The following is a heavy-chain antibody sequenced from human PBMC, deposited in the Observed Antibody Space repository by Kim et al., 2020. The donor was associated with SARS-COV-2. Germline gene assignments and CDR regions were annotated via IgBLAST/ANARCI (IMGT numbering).Heavy chain of an antibody. CDR2: INPNSGGT. J-gene: IGHJ6*01. CDR3: VRGGGVVVVPAVILFLR. CDR1: GYTFTGYY. Sequence: ASVKVSCKASGYTFTGYYINWVRQAPGQGLEWMGWINPNSGGTNYAQRSQGRVTMTRDTSISTAYMELSGLRSDDTAVFYCVRGGGVVVVPAVILFLRWG. D-gene: IGHD2-2*02. V-gene: IGHV1-2*02.